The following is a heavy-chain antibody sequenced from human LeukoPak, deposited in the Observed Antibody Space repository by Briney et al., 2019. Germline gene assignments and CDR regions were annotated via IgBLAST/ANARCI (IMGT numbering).Heavy chain of an antibody. CDR2: IYPGDSDT. CDR3: ARQSYYYDSSGYYGMDV. Sequence: GESLKISCKASGYRFTSYWIGWVRQMPGKGLEWMGIIYPGDSDTRYSPSFQGQVTISADKSIRTANLQWSSLKASDTAMYYCARQSYYYDSSGYYGMDVWGQGTTVTVSS. V-gene: IGHV5-51*01. CDR1: GYRFTSYW. J-gene: IGHJ6*02. D-gene: IGHD3-22*01.